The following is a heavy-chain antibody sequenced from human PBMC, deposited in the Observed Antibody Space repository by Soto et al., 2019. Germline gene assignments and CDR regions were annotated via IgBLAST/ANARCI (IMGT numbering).Heavy chain of an antibody. J-gene: IGHJ4*02. V-gene: IGHV3-15*07. CDR1: GFTFTNAW. CDR3: TTGLTYYSDSSGYYFDA. CDR2: IKSKNDGGTT. Sequence: EVHLVESGGDLVKPGGSLRLSCAVSGFTFTNAWMNWVRQAPGKGLEWVGRIKSKNDGGTTEYAAPVKGRLIITRDDSKNTVYQQMNSLQTEDTGVYYCTTGLTYYSDSSGYYFDAWGQGTLVTVSS. D-gene: IGHD3-22*01.